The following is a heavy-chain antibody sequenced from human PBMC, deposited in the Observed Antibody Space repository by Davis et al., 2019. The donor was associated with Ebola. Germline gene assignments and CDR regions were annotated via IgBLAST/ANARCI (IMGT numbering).Heavy chain of an antibody. CDR3: ARDDRRGGLAAAGVFDY. CDR2: IRSKANSYAT. Sequence: GESLKISCAASGFTFSGSAMHWVRQASGKGLEWVGRIRSKANSYATAYAASVKGRFTISRDDSKNTLYLQMNSLRAEDTAVYYCARDDRRGGLAAAGVFDYWGQGTLVTVSS. D-gene: IGHD6-13*01. V-gene: IGHV3-73*01. CDR1: GFTFSGSA. J-gene: IGHJ4*02.